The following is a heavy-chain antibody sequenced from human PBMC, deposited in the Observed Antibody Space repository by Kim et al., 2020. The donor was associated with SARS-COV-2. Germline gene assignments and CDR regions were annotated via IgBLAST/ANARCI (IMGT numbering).Heavy chain of an antibody. CDR1: GYTFTSYA. CDR2: INAGNGNT. V-gene: IGHV1-3*01. CDR3: ARDRFSMVRGVNLEDY. J-gene: IGHJ4*02. D-gene: IGHD3-10*01. Sequence: ASVNVSCKASGYTFTSYAMHWVRQAPGQRLEWMGWINAGNGNTKYSQEFQGRVTITRDTSASTAYLELSSLRPEDTAVYYCARDRFSMVRGVNLEDYWGQRTRVTV.